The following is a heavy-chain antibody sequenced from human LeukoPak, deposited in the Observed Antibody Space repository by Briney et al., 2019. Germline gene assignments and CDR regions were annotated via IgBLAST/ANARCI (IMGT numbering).Heavy chain of an antibody. V-gene: IGHV6-1*01. CDR1: GDSVSSNIAT. D-gene: IGHD1-26*01. CDR3: ARVSSPWSPRDAFDI. Sequence: SQTLSLTCAISGDSVSSNIATWNWISHSPSKGLKCLGRTYYKSKWYNDYAVSVKSRTTINSDTSKNQFSLQLSSVTPEDTAVYYCARVSSPWSPRDAFDIWGQGTVVTVSS. J-gene: IGHJ3*02. CDR2: TYYKSKWYN.